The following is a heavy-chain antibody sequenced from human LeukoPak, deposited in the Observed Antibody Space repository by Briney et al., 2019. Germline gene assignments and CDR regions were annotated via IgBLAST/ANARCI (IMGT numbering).Heavy chain of an antibody. Sequence: SETLSLTCAVYGGSFSGYYWSWIRQPPGKGLEWIGEINHSGSTNYNPSLKSRVTISVDTSKNQFSLKLSSVTAADTAVYYCAKVRSGSASSYYYYGMDVWGQGTTVTVSS. D-gene: IGHD6-25*01. J-gene: IGHJ6*02. V-gene: IGHV4-34*01. CDR3: AKVRSGSASSYYYYGMDV. CDR2: INHSGST. CDR1: GGSFSGYY.